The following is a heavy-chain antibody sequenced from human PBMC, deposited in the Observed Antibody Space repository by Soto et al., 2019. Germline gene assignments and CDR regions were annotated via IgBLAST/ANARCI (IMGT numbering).Heavy chain of an antibody. CDR1: GGTFSSYA. CDR3: ASTLGYCSSTSCRALPSYYHYYGMDV. J-gene: IGHJ6*02. CDR2: IIPIFGTA. Sequence: QVQLVQSGAEVKKPGSSVKVSCKASGGTFSSYAISWVRQAPGQGLEWMGGIIPIFGTANYAQKFQGRVTITADESTSTAYMELSSLRSEDTAVYYCASTLGYCSSTSCRALPSYYHYYGMDVWGQGTTVTVSS. V-gene: IGHV1-69*01. D-gene: IGHD2-2*01.